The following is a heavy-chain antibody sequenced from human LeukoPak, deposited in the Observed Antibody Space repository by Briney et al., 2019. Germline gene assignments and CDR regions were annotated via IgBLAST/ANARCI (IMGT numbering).Heavy chain of an antibody. CDR2: IRSKTDNYAT. D-gene: IGHD2-2*01. J-gene: IGHJ4*02. Sequence: HAGGSLKLSCVASGFSLSDSHMHWVRQASGKGLEWVGHIRSKTDNYATAYAASVKGRFTISRDESKNTAYLQMNSLETDDTAVYYCSRQTDSCHDYWGQGTLVTVSS. CDR3: SRQTDSCHDY. CDR1: GFSLSDSH. V-gene: IGHV3-73*01.